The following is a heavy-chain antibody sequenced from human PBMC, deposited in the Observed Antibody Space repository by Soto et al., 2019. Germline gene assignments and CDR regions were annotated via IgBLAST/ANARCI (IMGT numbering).Heavy chain of an antibody. D-gene: IGHD3-9*01. J-gene: IGHJ3*02. Sequence: ASVKVSCKASGYTFTGYYMHWVRQAPGQGLERMGWINPNSGGTNYAQKFQGWVAMTRDTSTSTAYIELSRLRPDDTAVYYCARVAYDILTGYGAFDIWCQGTMVTVSS. CDR3: ARVAYDILTGYGAFDI. CDR1: GYTFTGYY. CDR2: INPNSGGT. V-gene: IGHV1-2*04.